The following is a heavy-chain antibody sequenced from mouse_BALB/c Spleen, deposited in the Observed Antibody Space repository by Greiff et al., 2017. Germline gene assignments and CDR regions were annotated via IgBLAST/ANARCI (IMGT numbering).Heavy chain of an antibody. CDR2: IYPGDGDT. V-gene: IGHV1-87*01. Sequence: VQLQESGAELVRPGASVKLSCKASGYTFTSYWMQWVKQRPGQGLEWIGAIYPGDGDTRYTQKFKGKATLTADKSSSTAYMQLSSLASEDSAVYYCAREGGDAWFAYWGQGTLVTVSA. D-gene: IGHD2-13*01. CDR1: GYTFTSYW. J-gene: IGHJ3*01. CDR3: AREGGDAWFAY.